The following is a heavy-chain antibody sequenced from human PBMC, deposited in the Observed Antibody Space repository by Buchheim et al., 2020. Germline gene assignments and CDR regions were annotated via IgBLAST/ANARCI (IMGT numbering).Heavy chain of an antibody. Sequence: QVQLQQWGAGLLRPSETLSLTCAVYGGSFSGYYWSWIRQPPGKGLEWIGEINHSGSTNYNPSLKSRVTISVDTSKNQFSLKLSSVTAADTAVYYCARGRSSITGTTRGYYYGMDVWGQGT. CDR1: GGSFSGYY. CDR3: ARGRSSITGTTRGYYYGMDV. J-gene: IGHJ6*02. CDR2: INHSGST. D-gene: IGHD1-20*01. V-gene: IGHV4-34*01.